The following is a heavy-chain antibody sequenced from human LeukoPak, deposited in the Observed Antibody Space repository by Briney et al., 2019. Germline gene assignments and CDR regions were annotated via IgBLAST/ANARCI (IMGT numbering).Heavy chain of an antibody. CDR2: INPINPNSDDI. CDR1: GYTFTAYY. V-gene: IGHV1-2*02. J-gene: IGHJ4*02. CDR3: ARGGYSSSLYDY. Sequence: ASVRVSCKTSGYTFTAYYMHWVRQAPGQGLEWMRWINPINPNSDDIHYAQKFRGRVTMTRDTSISTAYVELSSLRADDTAVYYCARGGYSSSLYDYWGQGTLVTVSS. D-gene: IGHD6-13*01.